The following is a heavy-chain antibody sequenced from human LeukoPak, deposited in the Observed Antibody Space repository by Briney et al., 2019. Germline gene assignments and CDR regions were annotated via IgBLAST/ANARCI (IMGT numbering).Heavy chain of an antibody. Sequence: SVKVSCKASGGTFSSYAISWVRQAPGQGLEWMGRIFPILGIANYAQKFQGRVTITADKSTSTAYMELSSLRSEDTAVYYCARGRHHQLAHITMIPPDIWGQGTMVTVSS. CDR2: IFPILGIA. CDR1: GGTFSSYA. D-gene: IGHD3-22*01. V-gene: IGHV1-69*04. CDR3: ARGRHHQLAHITMIPPDI. J-gene: IGHJ3*02.